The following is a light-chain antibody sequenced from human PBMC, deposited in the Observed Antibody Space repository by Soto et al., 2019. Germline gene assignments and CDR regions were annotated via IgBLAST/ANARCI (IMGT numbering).Light chain of an antibody. CDR1: SSDVGGYSY. Sequence: QSALTQPASVSGAPGQSSTISCTGTSSDVGGYSYVSWYPHNPGKAPKLMIYEVSNRPSGVSNRFSGSKSGNTASLTISGLQSVCEGDASCSSYATSSTCVFGVGTKLTV. V-gene: IGLV2-14*01. CDR3: SSYATSSTCV. CDR2: EVS. J-gene: IGLJ3*02.